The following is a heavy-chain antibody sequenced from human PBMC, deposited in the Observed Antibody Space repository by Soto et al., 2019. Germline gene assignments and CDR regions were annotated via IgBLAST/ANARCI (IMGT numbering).Heavy chain of an antibody. CDR2: IKQDGSEK. J-gene: IGHJ4*02. CDR1: GITLSNYW. V-gene: IGHV3-7*01. Sequence: EVQLVESGGGLVQPGGSLRLSCAVSGITLSNYWMSWVRQAPGKGLEWVASIKQDGSEKYYVDSVKGRFTISRDNAKKSLYLQMNSLRAEDTAVYYCARDPSAWLIYFDYWGQGTLVSVSS. D-gene: IGHD3-22*01. CDR3: ARDPSAWLIYFDY.